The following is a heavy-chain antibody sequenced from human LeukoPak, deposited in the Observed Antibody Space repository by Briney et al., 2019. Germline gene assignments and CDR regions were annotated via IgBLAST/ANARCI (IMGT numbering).Heavy chain of an antibody. V-gene: IGHV3-7*01. Sequence: GGSLRLSCTASGFVFSDYWLGWVRQAPGKGLEWVANVKQDETEKYYGDSARGRFTISRDNSKNSLYLQMNSLRAGDTAVYYCAGLNWGVSTAGFDYWGHGTLVTVSS. J-gene: IGHJ4*01. D-gene: IGHD5/OR15-5a*01. CDR3: AGLNWGVSTAGFDY. CDR1: GFVFSDYW. CDR2: VKQDETEK.